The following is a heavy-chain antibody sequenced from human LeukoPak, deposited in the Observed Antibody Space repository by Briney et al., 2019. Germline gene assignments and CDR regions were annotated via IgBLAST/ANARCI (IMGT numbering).Heavy chain of an antibody. CDR3: ARPSLPTYYDSSASFFDY. V-gene: IGHV1-46*01. D-gene: IGHD3-22*01. J-gene: IGHJ4*02. CDR2: INPSGGST. Sequence: ASVKVSRKASGYTFTSYYMHWVRQAPGQGLEWMGIINPSGGSTSYAQKFQGRVTMTRDTSTSTAYMELSSLRSEDTAVYYCARPSLPTYYDSSASFFDYWGQGTLVTVSS. CDR1: GYTFTSYY.